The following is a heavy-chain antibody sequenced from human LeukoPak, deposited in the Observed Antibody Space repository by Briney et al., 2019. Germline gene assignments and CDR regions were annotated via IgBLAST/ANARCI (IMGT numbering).Heavy chain of an antibody. Sequence: SETLSLTCTVSGGSISSSSYYWGWIRQPPGKGLEWIGSIYYSGSTYYNPSLKSRVTISVDTSKNQFSLKLSSVTAADTAVYYCASAGRIAAAGRGFDYWGQEPWSPSPQ. CDR3: ASAGRIAAAGRGFDY. CDR2: IYYSGST. D-gene: IGHD6-13*01. CDR1: GGSISSSSYY. J-gene: IGHJ4*01. V-gene: IGHV4-39*01.